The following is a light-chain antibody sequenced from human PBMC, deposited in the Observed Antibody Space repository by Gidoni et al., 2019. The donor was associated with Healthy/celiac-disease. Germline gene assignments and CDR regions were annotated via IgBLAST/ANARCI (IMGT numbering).Light chain of an antibody. J-gene: IGKJ4*01. CDR3: QQYDNLPLT. Sequence: EIQMTQSPSSLSASVGDRVTINCQASQDLSNYLNWYQQKPGKDPKLLIYDASNLETGVPSRFSGSGSGTDFTFTISGLQPEDIATYYCQQYDNLPLTFGGGTKVEIK. V-gene: IGKV1-33*01. CDR2: DAS. CDR1: QDLSNY.